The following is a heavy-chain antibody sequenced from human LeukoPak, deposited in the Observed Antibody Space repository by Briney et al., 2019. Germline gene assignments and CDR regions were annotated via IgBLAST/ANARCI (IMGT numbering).Heavy chain of an antibody. Sequence: GGSLRLSCAASGFIFSDYAMHWVRQAPGKGLEYVSAISSNGLSTNYASSVKGRFTISRDNSKNTLYLQRGSLRAEDTAVYYCARIRSTPVGLDYWGQGTLVTVSS. CDR3: ARIRSTPVGLDY. CDR2: ISSNGLST. V-gene: IGHV3-64*01. D-gene: IGHD1-26*01. J-gene: IGHJ4*02. CDR1: GFIFSDYA.